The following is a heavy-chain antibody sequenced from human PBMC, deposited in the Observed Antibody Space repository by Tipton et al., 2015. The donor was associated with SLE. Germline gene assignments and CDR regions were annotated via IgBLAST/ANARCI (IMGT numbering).Heavy chain of an antibody. J-gene: IGHJ4*02. V-gene: IGHV4-61*02. CDR1: GGSISSGSYY. Sequence: LRLSCTVSGGSISSGSYYWSWIRQPAGKGLEWIGRIYTSGSTNYNPSLKSRVTISVDTSKNQISLKLTSVTAADTAVYYCARGGASDIIDYWGQGTLVTVSS. CDR2: IYTSGST. D-gene: IGHD2-15*01. CDR3: ARGGASDIIDY.